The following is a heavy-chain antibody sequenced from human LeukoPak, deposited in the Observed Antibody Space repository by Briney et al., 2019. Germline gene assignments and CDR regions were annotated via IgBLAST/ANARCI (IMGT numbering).Heavy chain of an antibody. V-gene: IGHV1-2*02. Sequence: GASVKVSCKASGYTFTGYYMHWVRQAPGQGLEWMGWINPNSGGTNYAQKFQGGVTMTRDTSISTAYMELSRLRSDDTAVYYCARGLYSSSWSPFDYWGQGTLVTVSS. CDR2: INPNSGGT. CDR3: ARGLYSSSWSPFDY. CDR1: GYTFTGYY. J-gene: IGHJ4*02. D-gene: IGHD6-13*01.